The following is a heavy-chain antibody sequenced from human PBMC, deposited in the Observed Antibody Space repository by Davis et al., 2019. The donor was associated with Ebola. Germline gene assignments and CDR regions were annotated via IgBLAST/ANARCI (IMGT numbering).Heavy chain of an antibody. CDR1: GGSFSGYY. J-gene: IGHJ5*02. CDR2: IYHSGST. D-gene: IGHD3-3*02. V-gene: IGHV4-34*01. CDR3: ARGPATYSHFSP. Sequence: MPSETLSLTCAVYGGSFSGYYWSWVRQPPGKGLEWIGEIYHSGSTNYNPSLKSRVTISVDTSKNQFSLKLSSVTAADTAVYYCARGPATYSHFSPWGQGTLVTVSS.